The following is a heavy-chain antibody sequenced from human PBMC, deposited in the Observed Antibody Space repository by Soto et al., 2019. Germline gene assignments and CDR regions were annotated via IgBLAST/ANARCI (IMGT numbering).Heavy chain of an antibody. CDR1: GFTFNNYG. D-gene: IGHD6-19*01. CDR3: XXDSGWLHDS. CDR2: ISGSGDTT. V-gene: IGHV3-23*01. J-gene: IGHJ4*02. Sequence: VQLLDSGGGLVQPGGSLRLSCAASGFTFNNYGMSWVRQAPGKGLEWVSAISGSGDTTYYADSVKGRFTISRDNSKXXXXXXXXXXXXXXXXXXXXXXDSGWLHDSWGQGTLVTVSS.